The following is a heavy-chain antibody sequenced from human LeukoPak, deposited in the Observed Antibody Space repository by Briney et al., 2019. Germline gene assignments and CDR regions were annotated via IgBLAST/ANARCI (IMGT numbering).Heavy chain of an antibody. CDR2: IYTSGST. V-gene: IGHV4-61*02. J-gene: IGHJ6*03. Sequence: SETLSLTCTVSGGSISSGSYYWSWIRQPAGKGLEWIGRIYTSGSTNYNPSLKSRVTISVDTSKNQFSLKLNSVTAADTAVYYCARDLGSSSWYYMDVWGKGTTVTISS. D-gene: IGHD6-13*01. CDR1: GGSISSGSYY. CDR3: ARDLGSSSWYYMDV.